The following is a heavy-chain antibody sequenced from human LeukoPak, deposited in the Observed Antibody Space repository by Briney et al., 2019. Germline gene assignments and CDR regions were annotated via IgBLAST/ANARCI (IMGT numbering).Heavy chain of an antibody. Sequence: PGESLRLSCAGSGFTFSRSWMTWVRQAPGKGLEWVASINQDGSVKHYMDSVKGRFTISRDNAENSLHLQMHSLRAKDTAVYYCAKLLGDVTTFDYWGQGTLVTVSS. CDR3: AKLLGDVTTFDY. CDR2: INQDGSVK. V-gene: IGHV3-7*01. D-gene: IGHD3-16*01. J-gene: IGHJ4*02. CDR1: GFTFSRSW.